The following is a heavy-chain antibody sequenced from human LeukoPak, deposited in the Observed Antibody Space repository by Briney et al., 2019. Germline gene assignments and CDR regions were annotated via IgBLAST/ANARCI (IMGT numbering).Heavy chain of an antibody. D-gene: IGHD3-3*01. CDR2: MYYSGST. V-gene: IGHV4-59*08. Sequence: SETLSLTCTVSGGSISSYYWSWIRQPPGKGLEWIGYMYYSGSTSYNPSLKSRVTISIDTSKNQFSLKLSSVTAADTAVYYCARVNDFWSGYWDYFDYWGQGTLVTVSS. CDR3: ARVNDFWSGYWDYFDY. J-gene: IGHJ4*02. CDR1: GGSISSYY.